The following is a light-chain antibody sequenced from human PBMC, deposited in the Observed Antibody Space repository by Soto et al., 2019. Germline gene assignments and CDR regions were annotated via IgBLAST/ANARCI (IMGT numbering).Light chain of an antibody. CDR2: GAS. Sequence: EIVLTQSPGTLSLSPGERATLSCRASQSVRSGYLAWYQQKPGQAPRVLIYGASSRVTGIPDRFSGSGSGTEFTLTISRLEPEDFAVYYCQQYGSTPLTFGGGTEVEIK. J-gene: IGKJ4*01. V-gene: IGKV3-20*01. CDR1: QSVRSGY. CDR3: QQYGSTPLT.